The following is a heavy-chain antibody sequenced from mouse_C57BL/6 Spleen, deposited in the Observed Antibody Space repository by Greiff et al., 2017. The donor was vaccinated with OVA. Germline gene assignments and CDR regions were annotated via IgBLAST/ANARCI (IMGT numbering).Heavy chain of an antibody. J-gene: IGHJ1*03. V-gene: IGHV1-81*01. CDR1: GYTFTSYG. Sequence: VKLMESGAELARPGASVKLSCKASGYTFTSYGISWVKQRTGQGLEWIGEIYPRSGNTYYNEKFKGKATLTADKSSSTAYMELRSLTSEDSAVYFCARSRSYGSSPYWYFDVWGTGTTVTVSS. D-gene: IGHD1-1*01. CDR3: ARSRSYGSSPYWYFDV. CDR2: IYPRSGNT.